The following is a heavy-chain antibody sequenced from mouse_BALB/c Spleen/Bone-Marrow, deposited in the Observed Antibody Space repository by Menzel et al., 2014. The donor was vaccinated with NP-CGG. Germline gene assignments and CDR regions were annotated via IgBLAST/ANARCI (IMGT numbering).Heavy chain of an antibody. J-gene: IGHJ4*01. CDR2: IAPGSGST. D-gene: IGHD1-1*01. Sequence: DLVKPGASVKLSCKASGYTFTSYWINWIKQGPGQGLEWIGRIAPGSGSTYYDEMFKGKATLTVDTSSSTAYIQLSSLSSEDSAVYFCARSYYGRAMDYWGQGTSVTVSS. V-gene: IGHV1S41*01. CDR1: GYTFTSYW. CDR3: ARSYYGRAMDY.